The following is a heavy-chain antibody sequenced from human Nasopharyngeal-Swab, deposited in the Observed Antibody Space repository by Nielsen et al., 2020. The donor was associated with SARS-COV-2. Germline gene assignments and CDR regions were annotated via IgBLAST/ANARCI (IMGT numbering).Heavy chain of an antibody. CDR1: VGSFSGYY. V-gene: IGHV4-34*01. Sequence: SETLSLTCAVYVGSFSGYYWTWIRQPPGEGLEWIGEINHSGRTNYNPSLKSQVTISVDTSKNQFSLKLSSVTAADTAVYYCARDTIGYDSYAGDYWGQGTLVTVSS. CDR3: ARDTIGYDSYAGDY. D-gene: IGHD3-22*01. CDR2: INHSGRT. J-gene: IGHJ4*02.